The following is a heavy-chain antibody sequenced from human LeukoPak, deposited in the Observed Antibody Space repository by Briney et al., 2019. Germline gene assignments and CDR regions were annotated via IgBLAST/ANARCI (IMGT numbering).Heavy chain of an antibody. CDR2: ISSSSSYI. J-gene: IGHJ4*02. Sequence: GGSLRLSCAASGFTFSSYSMDWVRQAPGKGLEWVSSISSSSSYIYYADSEKGRFTISRGNAKNSLYLQMNSLRAEDTAVYYCASDPLDYDSSGYHNWGQGTLVTVSS. CDR1: GFTFSSYS. D-gene: IGHD3-22*01. V-gene: IGHV3-21*01. CDR3: ASDPLDYDSSGYHN.